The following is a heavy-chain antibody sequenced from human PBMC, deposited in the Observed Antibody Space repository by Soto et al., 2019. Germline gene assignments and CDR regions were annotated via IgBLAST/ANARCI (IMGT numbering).Heavy chain of an antibody. CDR3: ARRSSSELVWFDP. J-gene: IGHJ5*02. V-gene: IGHV4-59*08. Sequence: SETLSLTCTVSGGSISSYYWSWIRQPPGKGLEWIGYIYYSGSTNYNPSLKSRVTISVDTSKNQFSLKLSSVTAADTAVYYCARRSSSELVWFDPWGQGTLVTVSS. D-gene: IGHD6-13*01. CDR1: GGSISSYY. CDR2: IYYSGST.